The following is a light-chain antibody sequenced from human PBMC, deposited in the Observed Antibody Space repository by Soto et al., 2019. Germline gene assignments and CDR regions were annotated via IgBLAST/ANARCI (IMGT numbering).Light chain of an antibody. J-gene: IGLJ1*01. V-gene: IGLV2-14*03. CDR1: SSDVGGYNY. CDR2: DVS. CDR3: SSYTASNTRQIV. Sequence: SALTQPASVSGSPGQSITISCTGTSSDVGGYNYVSWYQHHPGKAPKLMIYDVSNRPSGVSNRFSGSKSGNTASLTICGLQPEDEADYYCSSYTASNTRQIVFGTG.